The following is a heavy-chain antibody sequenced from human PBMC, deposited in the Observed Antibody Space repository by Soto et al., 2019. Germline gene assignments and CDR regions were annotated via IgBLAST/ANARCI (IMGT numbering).Heavy chain of an antibody. CDR1: GFTFSSYG. V-gene: IGHV3-23*01. CDR2: ISGTGGSI. J-gene: IGHJ6*03. D-gene: IGHD2-15*01. Sequence: HPGGSLRISCAASGFTFSSYGMSWVRQAPGKGLEWVSGISGTGGSIYYADPVKGRFTISRDNSKKTLFLQMNSLRAEDTAVYYCAKTARKVVVATDYSMDVWGKGTTVTVSS. CDR3: AKTARKVVVATDYSMDV.